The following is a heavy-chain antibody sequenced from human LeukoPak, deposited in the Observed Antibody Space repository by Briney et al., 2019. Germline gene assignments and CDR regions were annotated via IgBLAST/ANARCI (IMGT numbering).Heavy chain of an antibody. J-gene: IGHJ4*02. CDR3: ARDRAEMTGSSGSSGY. V-gene: IGHV4-59*12. D-gene: IGHD3-22*01. Sequence: SETLSLTCTVSGGSISSYYWSWIRQPPGKGLEWIGYIYYSGSTNYNPSLKSRVTISVDTSKNQFSLKLSSVTAADTAVYYCARDRAEMTGSSGSSGYWGQGTLVTVSS. CDR1: GGSISSYY. CDR2: IYYSGST.